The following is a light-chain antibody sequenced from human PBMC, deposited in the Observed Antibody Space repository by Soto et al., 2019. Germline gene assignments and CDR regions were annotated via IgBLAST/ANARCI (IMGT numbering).Light chain of an antibody. Sequence: EIVLTQSPATLSLSPGERATLSCRASQSVSRYLAWYQQKPGQAPRLLIYDASNRATGVPVRFSGSGSGTDFTLTISSLEPEDFAVYYCQQRNDWRRGTFGQGTRLEI. J-gene: IGKJ5*01. CDR2: DAS. CDR1: QSVSRY. CDR3: QQRNDWRRGT. V-gene: IGKV3-11*01.